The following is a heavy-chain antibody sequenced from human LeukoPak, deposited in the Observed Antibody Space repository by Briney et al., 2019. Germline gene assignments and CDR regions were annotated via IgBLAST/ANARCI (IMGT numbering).Heavy chain of an antibody. CDR2: IRYDGSNK. D-gene: IGHD5-18*01. V-gene: IGHV3-30*02. CDR3: AKDHSHGYEGLDY. Sequence: GGSLRLSCAASGFTFSSYGMHWVRQAPGKGLEWVAFIRYDGSNKYYADSVKGRFTISRDNSKNTLYLQMNSLRAEDTAVYYCAKDHSHGYEGLDYWGQGTLVTVSS. J-gene: IGHJ4*02. CDR1: GFTFSSYG.